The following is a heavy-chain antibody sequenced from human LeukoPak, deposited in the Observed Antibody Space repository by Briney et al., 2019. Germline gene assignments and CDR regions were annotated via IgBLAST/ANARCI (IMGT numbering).Heavy chain of an antibody. CDR3: AREVSRSGSWHVEY. V-gene: IGHV4-38-2*02. D-gene: IGHD5-12*01. CDR2: IYHSGST. J-gene: IGHJ4*02. CDR1: GYSISSGYY. Sequence: SETLSFTCAVSGYSISSGYYWGWIRQPPGKGLEWIGGIYHSGSTYYDPSLKSRVTISVDTSKNQISLEVTSVTAADTAVYYCAREVSRSGSWHVEYWGQGTLVTVSS.